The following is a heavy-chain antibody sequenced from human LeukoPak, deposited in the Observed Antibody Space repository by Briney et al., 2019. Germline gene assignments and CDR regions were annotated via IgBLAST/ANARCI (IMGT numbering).Heavy chain of an antibody. Sequence: SQTLSLTCTVSGGSISSGGYYWSWIRQPPGKGLEWIGYIYHSGSTYYNPSLKSRVTISVDRSKNQFSLKLSSVTAADTAVYYCARASTRSGWTDYWGQGTLVTVSS. V-gene: IGHV4-30-2*01. D-gene: IGHD6-19*01. CDR1: GGSISSGGYY. CDR2: IYHSGST. CDR3: ARASTRSGWTDY. J-gene: IGHJ4*02.